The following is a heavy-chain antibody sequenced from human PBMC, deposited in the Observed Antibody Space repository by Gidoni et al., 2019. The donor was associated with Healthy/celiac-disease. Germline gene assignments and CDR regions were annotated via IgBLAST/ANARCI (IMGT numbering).Heavy chain of an antibody. V-gene: IGHV4-4*07. D-gene: IGHD6-13*01. CDR1: GGSISSYY. CDR3: AREIAAAPFALRY. J-gene: IGHJ4*02. Sequence: QVQLPESGPGLVTPSETLSLPCTVSGGSISSYYWSWSRQPAGKGLEWIGRIYTSGSTNYNPSLKSRVTMSVDTSKNQFSLKLSSVTAADTAVYYCAREIAAAPFALRYWGQGTLVTVSS. CDR2: IYTSGST.